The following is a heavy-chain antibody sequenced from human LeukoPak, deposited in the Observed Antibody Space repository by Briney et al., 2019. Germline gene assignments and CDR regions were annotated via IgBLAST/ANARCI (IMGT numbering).Heavy chain of an antibody. D-gene: IGHD2-2*02. Sequence: GGSLRLSCAASGFTFSDYYMSWIRQAPGKGLEWVSYISSSGSTIYYADSVKGRFTISRDNAKNSLYLQMNSLRAEDTAVYYCARDKGGYCSSTSCYIEERILNWFEPWGQGTLVTVSS. J-gene: IGHJ5*02. CDR2: ISSSGSTI. CDR1: GFTFSDYY. CDR3: ARDKGGYCSSTSCYIEERILNWFEP. V-gene: IGHV3-11*01.